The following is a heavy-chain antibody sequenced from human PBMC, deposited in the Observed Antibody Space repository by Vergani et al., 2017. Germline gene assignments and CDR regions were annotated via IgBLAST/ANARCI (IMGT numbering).Heavy chain of an antibody. CDR3: ARPAYDSSGYYSGEGFDY. Sequence: EVQLVQSGAEVKKPGESLKISCKGSGYSFTSYWIGWVRQMPGKGLEWRGSIYPGDSDTRYSPSFQGQVTISADKSISTAYMQWSSLKASDTAMYYWARPAYDSSGYYSGEGFDYWGQGTLVTVSS. V-gene: IGHV5-51*01. CDR1: GYSFTSYW. D-gene: IGHD3-22*01. CDR2: IYPGDSDT. J-gene: IGHJ4*02.